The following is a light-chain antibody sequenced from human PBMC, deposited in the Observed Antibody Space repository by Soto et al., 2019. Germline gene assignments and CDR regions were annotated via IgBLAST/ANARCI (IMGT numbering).Light chain of an antibody. CDR2: GAS. V-gene: IGKV3-20*01. J-gene: IGKJ2*01. CDR3: QQYGSSPRVYT. CDR1: QSVSSSY. Sequence: EIVLTQSPGTLSLSPGERATLSCRASQSVSSSYLDWYQQKPGQAPRLLIYGASSRATGIPDRFSGSGSGTDFTITISRLEPEDFAVYYCQQYGSSPRVYTFGQGTKLEIK.